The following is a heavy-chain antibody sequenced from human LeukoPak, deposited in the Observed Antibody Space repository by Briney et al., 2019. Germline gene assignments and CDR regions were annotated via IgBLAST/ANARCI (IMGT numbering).Heavy chain of an antibody. Sequence: ASVKVSCKASGYTFTGYYMHWVRQAPGQGLEWMGWINPNSGGTNYAQKFQGRVTMTRDTSISKAYMELSRLKSDDTAVYYCARLADYYDSSGSASWGQGTLVTVSS. CDR1: GYTFTGYY. CDR3: ARLADYYDSSGSAS. J-gene: IGHJ5*02. D-gene: IGHD3-22*01. V-gene: IGHV1-2*02. CDR2: INPNSGGT.